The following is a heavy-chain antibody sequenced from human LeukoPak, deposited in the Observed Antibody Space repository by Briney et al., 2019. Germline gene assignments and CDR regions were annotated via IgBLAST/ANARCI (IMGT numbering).Heavy chain of an antibody. CDR2: INPNSGGT. CDR1: GYTFTGYY. Sequence: ASVKVSCKASGYTFTGYYMHWVRQAPGQGLEWMGWINPNSGGTNYAQKFQGRVTMTSDTSISTAYMELSRLRSDDTAVYYCARDQRIAVAGIPPYWGQGTLVTVSS. D-gene: IGHD6-19*01. V-gene: IGHV1-2*02. CDR3: ARDQRIAVAGIPPY. J-gene: IGHJ4*02.